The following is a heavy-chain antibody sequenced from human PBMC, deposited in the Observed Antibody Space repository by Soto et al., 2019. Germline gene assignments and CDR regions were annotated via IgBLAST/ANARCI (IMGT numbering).Heavy chain of an antibody. CDR2: ISDSGRT. V-gene: IGHV4-31*02. CDR3: ARVLITSGPLEYSFAY. CDR1: GGSIRRSDSY. J-gene: IGHJ4*02. Sequence: SETLSLTCSVSGGSIRRSDSYWTWVRQGPGKGLEWIAYISDSGRTDYNPSLKSRATISIDTSKNVFFLNLSSVTAADTAVYFCARVLITSGPLEYSFAYWGPGSLVTVSS. D-gene: IGHD3-16*01.